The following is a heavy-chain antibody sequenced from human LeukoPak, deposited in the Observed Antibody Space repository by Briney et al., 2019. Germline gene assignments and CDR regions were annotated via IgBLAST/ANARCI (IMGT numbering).Heavy chain of an antibody. Sequence: KSGGSLRLSCAGSGFPFSSHGMNWVRQAPGKGLEWVSGISPGGGPTYYADSVKGRFTISRDNAKNSLYLQMNSLRAEDTAVYYCASHGPGGCDYWGQGTLVTVSS. J-gene: IGHJ4*02. CDR1: GFPFSSHG. V-gene: IGHV3-21*01. D-gene: IGHD4-23*01. CDR3: ASHGPGGCDY. CDR2: ISPGGGPT.